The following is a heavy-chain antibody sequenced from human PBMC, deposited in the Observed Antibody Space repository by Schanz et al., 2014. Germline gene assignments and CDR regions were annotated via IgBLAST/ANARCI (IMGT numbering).Heavy chain of an antibody. V-gene: IGHV3-23*04. J-gene: IGHJ4*02. D-gene: IGHD6-25*01. Sequence: EVQLVESGGGLIQPGGSLRLSCAASGFGFSSYGMNWLRQAPGMGLEWVSAISGRDGSTYYADSVRGRFTISRDNAKNSLYLQMDSLRAEDTAVYYCAKVRYSSGWRGDYFDEWGQGTLVTVAS. CDR1: GFGFSSYG. CDR3: AKVRYSSGWRGDYFDE. CDR2: ISGRDGST.